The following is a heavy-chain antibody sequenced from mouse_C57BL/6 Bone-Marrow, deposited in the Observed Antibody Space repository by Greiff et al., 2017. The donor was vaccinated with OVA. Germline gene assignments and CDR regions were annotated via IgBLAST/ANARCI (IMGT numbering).Heavy chain of an antibody. CDR3: AREPIYCGHFDV. CDR2: IYPRSGNT. V-gene: IGHV1-81*01. D-gene: IGHD2-1*01. Sequence: VQLQQSGAELARPGASVKLSCKASGYTFTSYGISWVKQRPGQGLEWIGEIYPRSGNTYYNEKFKGKATLTADNSSSTAYLELRSLTSEDSSVYFCAREPIYCGHFDVWGTGTTVTVSS. CDR1: GYTFTSYG. J-gene: IGHJ1*03.